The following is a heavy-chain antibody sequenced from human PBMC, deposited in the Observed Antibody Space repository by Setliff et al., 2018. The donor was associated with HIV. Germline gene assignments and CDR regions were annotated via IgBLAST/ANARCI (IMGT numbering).Heavy chain of an antibody. D-gene: IGHD2-21*01. CDR2: VYHSGTT. CDR3: ARAPAIVRIGPVDFDP. CDR1: GYSISTAYY. J-gene: IGHJ5*02. Sequence: KTSETLSLTCAVPGYSISTAYYWGWSRQPPGKGLAWMGSVYHSGTTYYNPSLKSRVTIAVDMSNTQFSLKLSSVTAADTAVYYCARAPAIVRIGPVDFDPWGQGTQVTVSS. V-gene: IGHV4-38-2*01.